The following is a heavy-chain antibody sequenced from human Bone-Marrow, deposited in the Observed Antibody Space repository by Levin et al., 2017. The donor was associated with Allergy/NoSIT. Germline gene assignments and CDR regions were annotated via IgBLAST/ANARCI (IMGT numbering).Heavy chain of an antibody. CDR2: IDGDDDK. CDR3: ARTFYGSWSGYLDV. Sequence: SGPTLVKPTQTLTLTCSVSGLSVTSDAMRVSWIRQPPGKALEWLARIDGDDDKYYNKSLRNRLTISRDTSKNQVVLTMTNVAPADTGPYYCARTFYGSWSGYLDVWGKGTTVTVSS. V-gene: IGHV2-70*04. CDR1: GLSVTSDAMR. J-gene: IGHJ6*03. D-gene: IGHD3-3*01.